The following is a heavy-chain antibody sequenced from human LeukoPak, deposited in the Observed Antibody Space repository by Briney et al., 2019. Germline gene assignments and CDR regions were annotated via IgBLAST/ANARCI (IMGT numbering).Heavy chain of an antibody. CDR3: PKRITATAPFDS. CDR1: GFTFSTYG. D-gene: IGHD4-17*01. CDR2: ITGSGDFA. V-gene: IGHV3-23*01. Sequence: GGSLRLSCAASGFTFSTYGISWVRQAPGRGLEWVSAITGSGDFAKYADFVRGRFTISRDNSKNTVYLQMDGLRVEDTALYYCPKRITATAPFDSWGQGTLVIVSS. J-gene: IGHJ4*02.